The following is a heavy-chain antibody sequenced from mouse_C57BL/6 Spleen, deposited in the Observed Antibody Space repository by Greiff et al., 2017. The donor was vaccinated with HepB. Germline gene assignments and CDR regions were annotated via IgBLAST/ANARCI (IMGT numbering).Heavy chain of an antibody. CDR2: IHPNSGST. CDR1: GYTFTSYW. CDR3: ARGDYYGSRYYAMDY. J-gene: IGHJ4*01. D-gene: IGHD1-1*01. V-gene: IGHV1-64*01. Sequence: QVQLQQPGAELVKPGASVKLSCKASGYTFTSYWMHWVKQRPGQGLEWIGMIHPNSGSTNYNEKLKSKATLTVDKSSSTAYMQLSSLTSEDSAVYYCARGDYYGSRYYAMDYWGQGTSVTVSS.